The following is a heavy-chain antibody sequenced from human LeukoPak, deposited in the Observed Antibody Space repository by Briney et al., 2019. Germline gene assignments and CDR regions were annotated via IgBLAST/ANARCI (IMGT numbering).Heavy chain of an antibody. J-gene: IGHJ6*03. V-gene: IGHV1-18*01. D-gene: IGHD6-13*01. CDR3: ARDLRRIAAADHYYYYYYMDV. CDR2: IHIYRGNT. CDR1: GYSSTNYG. Sequence: ASVKVSCKASGYSSTNYGISWVRQAPGQGLEWMGWIHIYRGNTNYAQKFQGRVTMTTDTSTSTAYMELSSLRSEDTAVYYCARDLRRIAAADHYYYYYYMDVWGKGTTVTVSS.